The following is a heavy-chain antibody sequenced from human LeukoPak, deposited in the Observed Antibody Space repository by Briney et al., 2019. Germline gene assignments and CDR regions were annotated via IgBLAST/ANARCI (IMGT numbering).Heavy chain of an antibody. CDR2: IYYSGST. Sequence: PSETLSLTCTVSGGSISSYYWSWIRQPPGKGLEWIGYIYYSGSTNYNPSLKSRVTISVDTSKNQFSLKLSSVTAADTAVYYCARVDGDGYNLGGNFDYWGQGTLVTVSS. D-gene: IGHD5-12*01. J-gene: IGHJ4*02. V-gene: IGHV4-59*12. CDR1: GGSISSYY. CDR3: ARVDGDGYNLGGNFDY.